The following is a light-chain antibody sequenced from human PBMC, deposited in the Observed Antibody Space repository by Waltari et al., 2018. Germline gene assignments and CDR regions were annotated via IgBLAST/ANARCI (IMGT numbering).Light chain of an antibody. CDR3: QQYYESPLT. J-gene: IGKJ1*01. Sequence: DIVMTQSPGSLPVSLCERATINCRSSQSILDTSKNKMHSAWYQQKPGQPLKLLIYWASTRESGVPDRFSGGGSGTEFTRTISSVQAEDAAVYYCQQYYESPLTFGQGTKVEIE. CDR1: QSILDTSKNKMH. CDR2: WAS. V-gene: IGKV4-1*01.